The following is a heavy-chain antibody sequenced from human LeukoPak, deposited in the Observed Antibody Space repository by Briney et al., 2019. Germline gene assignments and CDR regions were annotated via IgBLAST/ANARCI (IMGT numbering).Heavy chain of an antibody. V-gene: IGHV4-4*07. J-gene: IGHJ3*02. Sequence: SETLSLTCNVSGASISSSYWNWIRQPAGKGLEWIGIIYTNGGTKYHPSLKSRVTMSVDRSKNQFSLKLTSVTAADTAVYYCANKTSGGIFDIWGQGTKVTVSS. D-gene: IGHD6-25*01. CDR3: ANKTSGGIFDI. CDR2: IYTNGGT. CDR1: GASISSSY.